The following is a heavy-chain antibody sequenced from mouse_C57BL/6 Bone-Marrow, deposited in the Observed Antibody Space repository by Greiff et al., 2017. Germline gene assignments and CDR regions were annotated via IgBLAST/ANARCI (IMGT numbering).Heavy chain of an antibody. CDR2: INPNNGGT. CDR3: ARSPINDGYYVTVLFAY. V-gene: IGHV1-18*01. J-gene: IGHJ3*01. D-gene: IGHD2-3*01. CDR1: GYTFTDYN. Sequence: EVQLHQSGPELVKPGASVKIPCKASGYTFTDYNMDWVKQSHGKSLAWIGDINPNNGGTIYNQKFKGKATLTVDKSSSTAYMELRSLTSEDTADYYWARSPINDGYYVTVLFAYWGQGTLVTVAA.